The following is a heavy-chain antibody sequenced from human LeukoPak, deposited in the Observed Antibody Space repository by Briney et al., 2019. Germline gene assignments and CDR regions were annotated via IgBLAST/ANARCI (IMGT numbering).Heavy chain of an antibody. J-gene: IGHJ3*02. V-gene: IGHV3-23*01. D-gene: IGHD3-3*01. Sequence: GGSLRLSCAASGFTFSSYDMTWVRQAPGKGLEWVSDISGSGGSTYYADSVKGRFTIYRANSKNYLYLKRNSLRAAATAVYYSAKYSGNGYYSNRDAFDIWGQGTMVTVSS. CDR1: GFTFSSYD. CDR3: AKYSGNGYYSNRDAFDI. CDR2: ISGSGGST.